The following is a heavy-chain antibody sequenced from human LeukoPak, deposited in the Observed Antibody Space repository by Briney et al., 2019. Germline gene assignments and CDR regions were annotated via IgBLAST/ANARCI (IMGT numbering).Heavy chain of an antibody. Sequence: SETLSLTCTVSGGSISSSSYYWGWIRQPPGKRLEWIGSIYYSGSTYYNPSLKSRVTISVDTSKNQFSLKLSSVTAADTAVYYCARTVRTGWLRRGAGRFFDYWGQGTLVTVSS. J-gene: IGHJ4*02. CDR2: IYYSGST. CDR1: GGSISSSSYY. CDR3: ARTVRTGWLRRGAGRFFDY. V-gene: IGHV4-39*07. D-gene: IGHD5-12*01.